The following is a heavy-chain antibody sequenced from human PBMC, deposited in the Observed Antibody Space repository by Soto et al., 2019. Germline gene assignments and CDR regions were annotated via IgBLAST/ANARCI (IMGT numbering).Heavy chain of an antibody. Sequence: PGASLKICCKASGYSFTSYLIGWVRQMPGRGLEWMGIIYPGDSDTRYSPSFQGQVTISADKSISTAYLQWSSLKASDTAMYYCASLIVVVPAATSDAFDIWGQGTMVTVSS. CDR2: IYPGDSDT. CDR1: GYSFTSYL. D-gene: IGHD2-2*01. J-gene: IGHJ3*02. CDR3: ASLIVVVPAATSDAFDI. V-gene: IGHV5-51*01.